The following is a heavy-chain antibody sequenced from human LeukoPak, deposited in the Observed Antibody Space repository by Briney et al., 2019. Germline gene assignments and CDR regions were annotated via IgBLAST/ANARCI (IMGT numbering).Heavy chain of an antibody. CDR3: ARDLLVRGVIILFGY. CDR1: GYTFTSYA. V-gene: IGHV1-3*01. CDR2: INAGNGNT. Sequence: GASVKVSCKASGYTFTSYAMRWVRQAPGQRLEWMGWINAGNGNTKYSQKFQGRVTITRDTSASTAYMELSSLRSEDTAVYYCARDLLVRGVIILFGYWGQGTLVTVSS. D-gene: IGHD3-10*01. J-gene: IGHJ4*02.